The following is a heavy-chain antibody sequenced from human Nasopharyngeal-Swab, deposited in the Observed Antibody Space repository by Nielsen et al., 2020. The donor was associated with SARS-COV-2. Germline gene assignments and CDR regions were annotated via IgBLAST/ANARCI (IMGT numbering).Heavy chain of an antibody. Sequence: GASLKISCKGSGYSFTSYWIACVRQMPGKGLEWMGIIYPRDSDTRYSPSFQGQVTISADKSISTAYLQWSSLKASDTAMYYCVRPEGVATSFKYYFQYGMDVWGQGTMVTVPS. V-gene: IGHV5-51*01. CDR3: VRPEGVATSFKYYFQYGMDV. CDR2: IYPRDSDT. D-gene: IGHD5-12*01. CDR1: GYSFTSYW. J-gene: IGHJ6*02.